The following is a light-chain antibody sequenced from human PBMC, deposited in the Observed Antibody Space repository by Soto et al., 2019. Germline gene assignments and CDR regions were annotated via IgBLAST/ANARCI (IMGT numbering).Light chain of an antibody. CDR1: SSNIGAGYD. CDR2: GNS. J-gene: IGLJ1*01. Sequence: QSALTQPPSVSGAPGQRVTISFTGSSSNIGAGYDVHWYQQLPGTAPKLLIYGNSNRPSGVPDRFSGSKSGTSASLAITGLQAEDEADYYCQSYDSSLSGRYVFGTGTKLTVL. CDR3: QSYDSSLSGRYV. V-gene: IGLV1-40*01.